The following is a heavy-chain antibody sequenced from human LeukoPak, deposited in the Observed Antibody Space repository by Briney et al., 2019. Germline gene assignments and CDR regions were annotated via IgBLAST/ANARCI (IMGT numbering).Heavy chain of an antibody. D-gene: IGHD3-9*01. Sequence: RWASVKVSCKASGGTFSSYAISWVRQAPGQGLEWMGWVSAYNGNTNYAQKLQGRVTMTTETSTRTAYMELRSLRSDDTAVYYCARDEDTHILTGYERFDYWGQGSLVTVSS. CDR2: VSAYNGNT. V-gene: IGHV1-18*01. CDR3: ARDEDTHILTGYERFDY. J-gene: IGHJ4*02. CDR1: GGTFSSYA.